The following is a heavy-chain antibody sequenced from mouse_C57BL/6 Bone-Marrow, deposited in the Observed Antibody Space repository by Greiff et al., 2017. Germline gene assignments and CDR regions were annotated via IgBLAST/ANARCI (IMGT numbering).Heavy chain of an antibody. CDR2: IYPRDGST. V-gene: IGHV1-85*01. Sequence: QVQLQQSGPELVKPGASVKLSCKASGYTFTRYDINWVKQRPGPGLEWIGWIYPRDGSTKYNEKFKGKATLTVDTSSSTAYMELHSLTSEDSAVYFCARRDYYGSREYLDYWGQGTTLTVSS. CDR1: GYTFTRYD. D-gene: IGHD1-1*01. CDR3: ARRDYYGSREYLDY. J-gene: IGHJ2*01.